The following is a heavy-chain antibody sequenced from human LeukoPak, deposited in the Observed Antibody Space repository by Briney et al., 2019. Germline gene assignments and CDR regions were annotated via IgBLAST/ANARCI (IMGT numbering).Heavy chain of an antibody. CDR1: GFTFSSYS. D-gene: IGHD2-2*02. CDR3: ARDGRSTSCYKY. CDR2: ISSSSSYI. V-gene: IGHV3-21*01. Sequence: GGSLRLSCAASGFTFSSYSMNWVRQAPGKGLEWVSSISSSSSYIYYADTVKGRFTISRDNAKNSLYLQMNSLRAEDTAVYYCARDGRSTSCYKYWGQGTLVTVSS. J-gene: IGHJ4*02.